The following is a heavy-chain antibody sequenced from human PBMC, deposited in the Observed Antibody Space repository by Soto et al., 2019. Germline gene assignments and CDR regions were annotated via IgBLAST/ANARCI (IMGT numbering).Heavy chain of an antibody. CDR3: ARDLNYYDSSGYYYDAFDI. CDR1: GGTFSSYA. D-gene: IGHD3-22*01. CDR2: IIPIFGTA. V-gene: IGHV1-69*13. Sequence: ASVNVSCKASGGTFSSYAISWVRQAPGQGLAWMGGIIPIFGTANYAQKFQGRVTITADESTSTAYMELSSLRSEDTAVYYCARDLNYYDSSGYYYDAFDIWGQGTMVTVSS. J-gene: IGHJ3*02.